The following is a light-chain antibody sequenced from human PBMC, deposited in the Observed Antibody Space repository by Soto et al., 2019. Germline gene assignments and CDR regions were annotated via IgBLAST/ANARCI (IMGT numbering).Light chain of an antibody. V-gene: IGKV1-5*03. CDR1: QSISSW. J-gene: IGKJ1*01. CDR3: QQYDSYSVT. CDR2: KAS. Sequence: DIQMTQSPSTMAASVGDRVTITCRASQSISSWLAWYQQKPGKAPKLLIYKASSLESGVPSRFSGSGSGTEFTLTISSLQPDEFATYYCQQYDSYSVTFGQLTKVDI.